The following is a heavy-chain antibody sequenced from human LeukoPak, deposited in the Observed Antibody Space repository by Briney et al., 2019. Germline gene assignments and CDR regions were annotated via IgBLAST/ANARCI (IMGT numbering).Heavy chain of an antibody. D-gene: IGHD3-10*01. CDR3: ARRITMVRGVIIHYYYYYYMDV. Sequence: SETLSLTXTVSGGSISSSSYYWGWIRQPPGKGLEWIGSIYYSGSTYYNPSLKSRVTISVDTSKNQFSLKLSSVTAADTAVYYCARRITMVRGVIIHYYYYYYMDVWGKGTTVTVSS. J-gene: IGHJ6*03. CDR1: GGSISSSSYY. CDR2: IYYSGST. V-gene: IGHV4-39*01.